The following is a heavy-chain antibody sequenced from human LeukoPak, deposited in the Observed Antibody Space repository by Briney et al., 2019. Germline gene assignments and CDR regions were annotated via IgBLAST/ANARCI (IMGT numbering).Heavy chain of an antibody. V-gene: IGHV4-39*07. Sequence: SETLSLTCTVSGGSISSSSYYWGWIRQPPGKGLEWIGSIYYSGSTNYNPPLKSRVTISVDTSKNQFSLKLSSVTAADTAVYYCARDPRSGHTSDYWGQGTLVTVSS. CDR2: IYYSGST. D-gene: IGHD3-10*01. CDR3: ARDPRSGHTSDY. CDR1: GGSISSSSYY. J-gene: IGHJ4*02.